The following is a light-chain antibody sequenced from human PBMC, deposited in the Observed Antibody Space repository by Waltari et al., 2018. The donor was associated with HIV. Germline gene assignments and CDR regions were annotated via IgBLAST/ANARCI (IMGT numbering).Light chain of an antibody. J-gene: IGKJ4*01. Sequence: DLVMTQSPDYLAVALGEMATTQCNTTKNVFYSSNNKNYLSWYQQKAGQTPKLIIYWASSRQSGVPDRFSGSGSGTDFTLTISSLQAEDVAVYFCQQTYTLPPTFGGGTKVEIK. CDR2: WAS. CDR3: QQTYTLPPT. V-gene: IGKV4-1*01. CDR1: KNVFYSSNNKNY.